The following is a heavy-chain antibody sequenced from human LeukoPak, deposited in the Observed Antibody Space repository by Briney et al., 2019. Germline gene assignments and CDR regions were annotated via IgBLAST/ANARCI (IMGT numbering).Heavy chain of an antibody. CDR3: ARVLCSGGSCYHHY. D-gene: IGHD2-15*01. CDR2: IYHSGST. Sequence: SETLSLTCTVSGGSISSSSYYWGWIRQPPGKGLEWIGSIYHSGSTYYNPSLRSRVTISVDTSKNQFSLKLSSVTAADTAVYYCARVLCSGGSCYHHYWGQGTLVTVSS. CDR1: GGSISSSSYY. J-gene: IGHJ4*02. V-gene: IGHV4-39*07.